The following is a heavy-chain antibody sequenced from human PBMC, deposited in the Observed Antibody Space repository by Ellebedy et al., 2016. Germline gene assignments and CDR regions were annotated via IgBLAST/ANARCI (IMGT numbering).Heavy chain of an antibody. Sequence: ASVKVSXKVSGYTLTELSMHWVRQAPGKGLEWMGGFDPEDGETICAQKFQGRVTMTEDTSTDTAYMELSSLRSEDTAVYYCATGMGPWLGYAVDYWGQGTLVTVSS. CDR2: FDPEDGET. CDR3: ATGMGPWLGYAVDY. CDR1: GYTLTELS. V-gene: IGHV1-24*01. J-gene: IGHJ4*02. D-gene: IGHD5-12*01.